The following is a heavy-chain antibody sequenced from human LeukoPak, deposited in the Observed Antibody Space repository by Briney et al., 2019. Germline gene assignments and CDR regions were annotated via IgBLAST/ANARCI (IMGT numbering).Heavy chain of an antibody. J-gene: IGHJ4*02. CDR2: IKQDGSEK. Sequence: PGGSLRLSCAASGFTSSSYWMSWVRQAPGKGLEWVANIKQDGSEKYYVDSVKGRFTISRDNAKNSLYLQMNSLRAEDTAVYYCARDYYDSSGYYYFDYWGQGTLVTVSS. CDR1: GFTSSSYW. V-gene: IGHV3-7*01. CDR3: ARDYYDSSGYYYFDY. D-gene: IGHD3-22*01.